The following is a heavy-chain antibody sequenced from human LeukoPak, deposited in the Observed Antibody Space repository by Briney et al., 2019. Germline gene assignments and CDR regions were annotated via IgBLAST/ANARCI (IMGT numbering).Heavy chain of an antibody. CDR2: ISYDGSNK. J-gene: IGHJ4*02. Sequence: GGSLRLSCAASGFTFSSYAMHWVRQAPGKGLEWVAVISYDGSNKYYADSVKGRFTISRDNSKNTLYLQMNSLRAEDTAVYYCARTYYDYVWGSWPYDYWGQGTLVTVSS. V-gene: IGHV3-30-3*01. CDR1: GFTFSSYA. CDR3: ARTYYDYVWGSWPYDY. D-gene: IGHD3-16*01.